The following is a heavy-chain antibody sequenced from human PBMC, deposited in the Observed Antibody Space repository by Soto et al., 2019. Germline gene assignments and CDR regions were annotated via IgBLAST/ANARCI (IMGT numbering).Heavy chain of an antibody. CDR1: GGSISSYY. J-gene: IGHJ6*02. CDR2: IYYIGGT. D-gene: IGHD4-4*01. Sequence: TSETLSLTCTVSGGSISSYYWSWIRQPPGKGLEWMGYIYYIGGTNYNPSLKSRVTISVDTTKNQFSLKLSSVTAADPAVSYCARGASNYDYYYYYGMDVWGQGTTVTVSS. CDR3: ARGASNYDYYYYYGMDV. V-gene: IGHV4-59*01.